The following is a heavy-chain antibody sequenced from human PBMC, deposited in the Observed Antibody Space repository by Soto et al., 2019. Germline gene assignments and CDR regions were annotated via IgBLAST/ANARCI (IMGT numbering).Heavy chain of an antibody. CDR1: GFTFNTSW. V-gene: IGHV3-7*01. Sequence: GGSLRLSCAASGFTFNTSWMSWVRKTQGKGLEWVAHMKHDGSEKYYVDSVKGRFTISSDSAKTSMYLQMDSLRDEDTAVYFFATWLGVLNYWGQGAPVTVS. J-gene: IGHJ4*02. D-gene: IGHD3-10*01. CDR3: ATWLGVLNY. CDR2: MKHDGSEK.